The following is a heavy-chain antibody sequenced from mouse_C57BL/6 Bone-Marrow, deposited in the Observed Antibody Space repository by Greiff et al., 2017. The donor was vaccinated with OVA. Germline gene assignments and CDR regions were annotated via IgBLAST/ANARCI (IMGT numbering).Heavy chain of an antibody. V-gene: IGHV3-8*01. CDR2: ISYSGST. D-gene: IGHD1-1*01. CDR3: ARSARYGSSYYYAMDY. J-gene: IGHJ4*01. Sequence: EVKLQESGPGLAKPSQTLSLTCSVTGYSITSDYWNWIRKFPGNKLEYMGYISYSGSTYYNPSLKSRISITRDTSKNQYYLQLNSVTTEDTATYYCARSARYGSSYYYAMDYWGQGTSVTVSS. CDR1: GYSITSDY.